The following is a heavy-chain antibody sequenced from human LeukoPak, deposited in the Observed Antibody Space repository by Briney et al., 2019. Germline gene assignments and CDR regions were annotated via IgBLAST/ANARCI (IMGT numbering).Heavy chain of an antibody. J-gene: IGHJ4*02. D-gene: IGHD3-3*01. CDR3: AKDSLGYDFWSGSGPSYYFDY. V-gene: IGHV3-23*01. Sequence: GGSLRLSCAASGFTFSSYAMSWVRQAPGKGLEWVSAISGSGGSTYYADSVKGRFTISRDNSKNTLYLQMNSLRAEDTAVYYCAKDSLGYDFWSGSGPSYYFDYWGQGTLVTVSS. CDR2: ISGSGGST. CDR1: GFTFSSYA.